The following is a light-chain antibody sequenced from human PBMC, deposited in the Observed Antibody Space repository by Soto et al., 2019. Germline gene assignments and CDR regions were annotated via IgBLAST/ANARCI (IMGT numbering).Light chain of an antibody. CDR2: WAA. CDR1: QSVLYSTNNKNY. V-gene: IGKV4-1*01. J-gene: IGKJ4*01. Sequence: DIVMTQSPDSLAVSLGERATINCKSRQSVLYSTNNKNYLAWYQQKPGQPPKLLIYWAATRESGVPDRFSGSGSGTDFTLTISSLQAEDVAVYYCQQYYITPLTFGGGTKVEIK. CDR3: QQYYITPLT.